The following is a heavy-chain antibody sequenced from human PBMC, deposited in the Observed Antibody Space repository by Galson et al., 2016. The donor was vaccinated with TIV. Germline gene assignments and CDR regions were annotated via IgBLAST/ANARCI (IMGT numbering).Heavy chain of an antibody. CDR3: ARDDGSTSGSNF. J-gene: IGHJ4*02. CDR1: GYTFTDYY. Sequence: KVSCKASGYTFTDYYVRWVRQAPGHGLEWMGWINPTSGGTIHAQMFQVRVTMTRDTSISTAFMEVKKLRYDDTALYFCARDDGSTSGSNFWGQGTLVTVSS. V-gene: IGHV1-2*02. D-gene: IGHD3-22*01. CDR2: INPTSGGT.